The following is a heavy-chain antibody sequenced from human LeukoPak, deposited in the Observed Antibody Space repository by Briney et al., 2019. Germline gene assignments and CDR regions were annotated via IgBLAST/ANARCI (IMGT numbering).Heavy chain of an antibody. Sequence: GGSLRLSCAASGFTFSTYAMHWVRQPPGKGLESVALMSYDGGDKNYADSVKGRFTISRDNPRNTLYLQMNSLRAEDTAVYYCARARTSGDEALAGNYWGQGTLVTVSS. CDR3: ARARTSGDEALAGNY. CDR2: MSYDGGDK. CDR1: GFTFSTYA. V-gene: IGHV3-30-3*01. D-gene: IGHD6-19*01. J-gene: IGHJ4*02.